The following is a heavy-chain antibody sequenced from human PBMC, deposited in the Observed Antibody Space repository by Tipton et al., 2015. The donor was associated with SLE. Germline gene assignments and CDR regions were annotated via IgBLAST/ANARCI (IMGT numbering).Heavy chain of an antibody. CDR1: GGSISSYY. V-gene: IGHV4-59*01. D-gene: IGHD3-10*01. CDR2: IYYSGST. CDR3: ARHSYGTDAFDI. J-gene: IGHJ3*02. Sequence: TLSLTCTASGGSISSYYWSWIRQPPGKGLEWIGYIYYSGSTNYNPSLKSRVTISVDTSKNQFSLKLSSVTAADTAVYYCARHSYGTDAFDIWGLGTMVTVSS.